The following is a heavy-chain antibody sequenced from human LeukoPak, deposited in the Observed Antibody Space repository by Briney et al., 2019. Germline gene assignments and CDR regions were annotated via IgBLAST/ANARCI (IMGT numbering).Heavy chain of an antibody. CDR2: ISAYNGNT. Sequence: ASVKVSCEASGYTFTGYYMHWVRQAPGQGLEWMAWISAYNGNTKYAQKFQGRVTMTTDTSTSTAYMELRSLRSDDTAVYYCARDPLRFGELLGYSDYWGQGTLVTVSS. V-gene: IGHV1-18*04. J-gene: IGHJ4*02. CDR1: GYTFTGYY. D-gene: IGHD3-10*01. CDR3: ARDPLRFGELLGYSDY.